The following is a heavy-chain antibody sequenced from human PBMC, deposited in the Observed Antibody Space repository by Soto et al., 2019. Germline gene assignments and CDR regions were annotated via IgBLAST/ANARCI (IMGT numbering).Heavy chain of an antibody. D-gene: IGHD3-9*01. CDR3: AGGELRYFDCSLGGDAFDI. CDR1: GYTFTSYG. CDR2: ISAYNGNT. Sequence: GASVKVSCKASGYTFTSYGISWVRQAPGQGLEWMGWISAYNGNTNYAQKLQGRVTMTTDTSTSTAYMELRSLRSDDTAVYYCAGGELRYFDCSLGGDAFDIWGQGTMVTVSS. V-gene: IGHV1-18*01. J-gene: IGHJ3*02.